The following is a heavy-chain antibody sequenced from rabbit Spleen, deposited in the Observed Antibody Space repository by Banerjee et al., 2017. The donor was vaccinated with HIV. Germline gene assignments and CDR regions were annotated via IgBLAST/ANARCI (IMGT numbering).Heavy chain of an antibody. V-gene: IGHV1S45*01. J-gene: IGHJ4*01. D-gene: IGHD8-1*01. CDR1: GFSFSNSYW. CDR3: ARDVRGGSDWTFNL. CDR2: IRGANSGDI. Sequence: QEQLEESGGDLVKPEGSLTLTCTVSGFSFSNSYWIYWVRQPPGKRPEWIGCIRGANSGDIWYANWATGRFTISKTSPTTVTLQMTSLIVADTATYFCARDVRGGSDWTFNLWGQGTLVTVS.